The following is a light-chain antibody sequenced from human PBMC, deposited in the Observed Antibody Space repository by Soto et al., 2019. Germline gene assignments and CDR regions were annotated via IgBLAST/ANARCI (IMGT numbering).Light chain of an antibody. Sequence: QSVLTQPPSASGTPGQRVTISCSGSTSNIGRNFVYWYRQLPGTAPKLLIYTNNQRPSGVPDRFSGSKSGTSASLAISGLRSEDEADYYCAAWDDSLSAWVFGGGTKLTV. V-gene: IGLV1-47*01. J-gene: IGLJ3*02. CDR3: AAWDDSLSAWV. CDR1: TSNIGRNF. CDR2: TNN.